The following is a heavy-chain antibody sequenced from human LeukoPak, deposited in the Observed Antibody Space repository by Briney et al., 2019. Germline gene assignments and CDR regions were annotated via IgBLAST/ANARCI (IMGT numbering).Heavy chain of an antibody. J-gene: IGHJ4*02. Sequence: GGSLRLSCAASGFTFSSYAMSWVRQAPGKGLEWVSAISGSSGSTYYADSVKGRFTISRDNSENTLYLQMKSLRAEDTALYYCAKFPMYYYGSGSYSVDYWGQGTLVTVSS. CDR1: GFTFSSYA. CDR3: AKFPMYYYGSGSYSVDY. V-gene: IGHV3-23*01. CDR2: ISGSSGST. D-gene: IGHD3-10*01.